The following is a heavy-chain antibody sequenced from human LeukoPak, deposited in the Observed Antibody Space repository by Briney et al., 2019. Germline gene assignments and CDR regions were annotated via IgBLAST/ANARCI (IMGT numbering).Heavy chain of an antibody. V-gene: IGHV4-31*03. CDR2: IYYSGSI. CDR1: GGSISSGGYY. Sequence: PSETLSLTCTVSGGSISSGGYYWSWIRQHPGKGLEWIGYIYYSGSISYNPSLKSRVPISVDTSKNQFSLKLSAVTAADTAVYYCARDRAYDFIGDYWGQGTLVTVSS. CDR3: ARDRAYDFIGDY. D-gene: IGHD2/OR15-2a*01. J-gene: IGHJ4*02.